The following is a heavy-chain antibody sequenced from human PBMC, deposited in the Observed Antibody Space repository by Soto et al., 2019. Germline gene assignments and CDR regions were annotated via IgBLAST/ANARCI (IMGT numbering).Heavy chain of an antibody. CDR2: IYYSGST. Sequence: PSETLSLTCTVSGGSISSGDYYWSWIRQPPGKGLEWIGYIYYSGSTYYNPSLKSRVTISVDTSKNQFSLKLSSVTAADTAVYYCARGRSITIFGVVISNWFDPWGQGTLVTVS. CDR3: ARGRSITIFGVVISNWFDP. D-gene: IGHD3-3*01. CDR1: GGSISSGDYY. J-gene: IGHJ5*02. V-gene: IGHV4-30-4*01.